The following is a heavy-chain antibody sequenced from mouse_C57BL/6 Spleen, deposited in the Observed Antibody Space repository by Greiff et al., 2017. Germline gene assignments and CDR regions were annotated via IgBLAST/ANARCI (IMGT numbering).Heavy chain of an antibody. Sequence: QVQLQQSGAELVKPGASVKISCKASGYAFSSYWMNWVQQRPGKGLEWIGQIYPGDGDTNYNGKFKGKATLTADKSSSTAYMQLSSLTSEGSAVYFCARGVYGNYGGFAYWGQGTLVTVSA. V-gene: IGHV1-80*01. CDR3: ARGVYGNYGGFAY. CDR2: IYPGDGDT. CDR1: GYAFSSYW. D-gene: IGHD2-1*01. J-gene: IGHJ3*01.